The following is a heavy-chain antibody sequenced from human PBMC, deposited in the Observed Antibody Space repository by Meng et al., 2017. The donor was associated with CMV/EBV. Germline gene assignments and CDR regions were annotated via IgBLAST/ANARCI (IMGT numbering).Heavy chain of an antibody. CDR2: IRSDDST. J-gene: IGHJ4*02. CDR1: GFSVSSYF. CDR3: ARACRQPNNCYLDY. D-gene: IGHD1-1*01. V-gene: IGHV3-53*01. Sequence: GGSLRLSCAVSGFSVSSYFMTWVRQAPGKGLEYVSFIRSDDSTNYAKTVQGRFTISRDNSKNTVFLLMNGLRAEDTALYYCARACRQPNNCYLDYWGQGTLVTVSS.